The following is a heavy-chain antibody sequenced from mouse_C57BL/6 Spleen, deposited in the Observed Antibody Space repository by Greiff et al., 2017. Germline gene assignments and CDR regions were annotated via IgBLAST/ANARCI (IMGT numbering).Heavy chain of an antibody. CDR2: IYPGNSDT. CDR1: GYTFTSYW. Sequence: EVQVVESGTVLARPGASVKMSCKTSGYTFTSYWMHWVKQRPGQGLEWIGAIYPGNSDTSYNQKFKGKAKLTAVTSASTAYMELSSLTNEDSAVYYCTREEDYYGSSSDYWGQGTTLTVSS. CDR3: TREEDYYGSSSDY. V-gene: IGHV1-5*01. J-gene: IGHJ2*01. D-gene: IGHD1-1*01.